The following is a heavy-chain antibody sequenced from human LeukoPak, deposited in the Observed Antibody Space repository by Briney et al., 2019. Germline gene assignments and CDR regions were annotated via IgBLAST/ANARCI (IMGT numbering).Heavy chain of an antibody. Sequence: SETLSLTCAVYGGSFSGYYWSWIRQPPGKGLEWIGEINHSGSTNYNPSLKSRVTISVDTSKNQFSLKLSSVTAADTAVYYCARGGGYSGQIGSYWGQGTLVTVSS. D-gene: IGHD5-12*01. CDR1: GGSFSGYY. CDR2: INHSGST. CDR3: ARGGGYSGQIGSY. V-gene: IGHV4-34*01. J-gene: IGHJ4*02.